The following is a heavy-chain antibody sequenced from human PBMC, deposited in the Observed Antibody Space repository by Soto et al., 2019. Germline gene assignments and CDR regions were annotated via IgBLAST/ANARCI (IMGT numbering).Heavy chain of an antibody. CDR2: ITGSGDRT. CDR1: GFTFSNYA. J-gene: IGHJ5*01. CDR3: AKGLGSGSYAASDS. Sequence: EVQLLESGGGLVQPGGSLRLSCAASGFTFSNYALSWVRQAPGKGLEWVSAITGSGDRTYYADSVKGRFTVSRDNSKNTLSLEMNSLSAEDMALYYCAKGLGSGSYAASDSWGQGTLVTVSS. V-gene: IGHV3-23*01. D-gene: IGHD1-26*01.